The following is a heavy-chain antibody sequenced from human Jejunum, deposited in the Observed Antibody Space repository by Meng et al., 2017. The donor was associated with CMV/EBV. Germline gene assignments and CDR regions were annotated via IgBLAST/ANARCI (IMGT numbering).Heavy chain of an antibody. Sequence: KWWNWVRQAQGKGLERIGEIYSSGEINYNPSLKSRVTISMENSKNQFSLKVNSVTAADTAVYYCARGRTCSITSCYRGPSLDYWGQGTLVTVSS. J-gene: IGHJ4*02. V-gene: IGHV4-4*02. CDR2: IYSSGEI. CDR3: ARGRTCSITSCYRGPSLDY. CDR1: KW. D-gene: IGHD2-2*02.